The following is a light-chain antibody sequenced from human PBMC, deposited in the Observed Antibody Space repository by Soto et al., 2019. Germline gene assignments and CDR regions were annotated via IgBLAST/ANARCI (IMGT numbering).Light chain of an antibody. J-gene: IGLJ1*01. V-gene: IGLV2-23*02. CDR3: CSYAGSSTYV. CDR2: EVS. CDR1: SSDVGTYDL. Sequence: QSALTQPASVSGSPGQSITISCTGSSSDVGTYDLVSWYQQHPDKAPTLIIYEVSERPSGVSNRFSGSKSGNTASLTISGLQAEDEADYYCCSYAGSSTYVFGAGTKLTVL.